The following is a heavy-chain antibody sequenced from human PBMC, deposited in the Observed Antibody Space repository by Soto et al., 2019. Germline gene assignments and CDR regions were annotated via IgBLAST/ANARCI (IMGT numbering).Heavy chain of an antibody. Sequence: SETLSLTCAVSGGSISSGGYSWSWVRQPPGKGLEWIGEIYHSGSTNYNPSLKSRVTISVDKSKNQFSLKLSSVTAADTAVYYCARDSAGTYYGMDVWGQGTTVTVSS. D-gene: IGHD1-7*01. J-gene: IGHJ6*02. CDR1: GGSISSGGYS. V-gene: IGHV4-4*02. CDR2: IYHSGST. CDR3: ARDSAGTYYGMDV.